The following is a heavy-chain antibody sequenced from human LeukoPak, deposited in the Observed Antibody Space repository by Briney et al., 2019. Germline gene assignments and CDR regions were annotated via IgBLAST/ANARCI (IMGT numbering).Heavy chain of an antibody. CDR3: ARGSRDRRVVVPAAYFDY. Sequence: ASVKVSCKASGYTSTGYYMHWVRQAPGQGLEWMGWINPNSGGTNYAQKFQGRVTMTRDTSISTAYMELSRLRSDDTAVYYCARGSRDRRVVVPAAYFDYWGQGTLVTVSS. CDR2: INPNSGGT. J-gene: IGHJ4*02. D-gene: IGHD2-2*01. V-gene: IGHV1-2*02. CDR1: GYTSTGYY.